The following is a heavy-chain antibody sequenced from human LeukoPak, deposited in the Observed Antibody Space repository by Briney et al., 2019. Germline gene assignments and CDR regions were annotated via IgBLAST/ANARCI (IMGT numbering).Heavy chain of an antibody. CDR3: ARGNGNCSGGSCHFDY. J-gene: IGHJ4*02. V-gene: IGHV4-31*03. CDR2: IYYSGST. Sequence: SQTLSLTCTVSGVSISSGGYYWSWIRQHPGKGLEWIGYIYYSGSTYYNPSLKSRVTISVDTSKNQFSLKLTSVTAADTAVYYCARGNGNCSGGSCHFDYWGQGTLVTVSS. CDR1: GVSISSGGYY. D-gene: IGHD2-15*01.